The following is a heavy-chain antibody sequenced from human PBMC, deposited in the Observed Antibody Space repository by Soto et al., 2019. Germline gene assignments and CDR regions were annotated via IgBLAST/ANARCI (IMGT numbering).Heavy chain of an antibody. CDR3: AKDLLPGGEEIDY. D-gene: IGHD1-26*01. CDR1: GFTFSSYA. CDR2: ISGSGGST. J-gene: IGHJ4*02. Sequence: GGLLRLSCAASGFTFSSYAMSWVRQAPEKGLEWVSAISGSGGSTYYADSVKGRFTISRDNSKNTLYLQMNSLRAEDTAVYYCAKDLLPGGEEIDYWGQGTLVTVSS. V-gene: IGHV3-23*01.